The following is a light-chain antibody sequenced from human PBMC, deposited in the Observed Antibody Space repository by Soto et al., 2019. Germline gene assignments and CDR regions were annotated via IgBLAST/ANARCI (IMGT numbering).Light chain of an antibody. CDR2: EVT. Sequence: QSVLTQPASVSGSPGQSITISCTGTSSDVGGYDYVSWYQQYPGKVPKLIIYEVTNRPSGVSGRFSGSKSGNTASLTISGLQAEDEADYYCSSYTRSSTFYVFGSGTKVTVL. CDR1: SSDVGGYDY. CDR3: SSYTRSSTFYV. V-gene: IGLV2-14*01. J-gene: IGLJ1*01.